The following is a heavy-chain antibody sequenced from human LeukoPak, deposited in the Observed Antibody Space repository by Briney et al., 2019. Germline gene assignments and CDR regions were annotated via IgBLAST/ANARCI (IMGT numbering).Heavy chain of an antibody. D-gene: IGHD4-23*01. CDR2: IYPGDSDT. CDR1: GYTFISYW. V-gene: IGHV5-51*01. CDR3: ARPDDYGGNPAAFDI. Sequence: GESLKTSCKASGYTFISYWIGWVRQMPGKGLEWMGIIYPGDSDTRYSPSFQGQVTISADKSIRTAYLHWSSLKASDTAIYYSARPDDYGGNPAAFDIWGQGTLVTVSS. J-gene: IGHJ3*02.